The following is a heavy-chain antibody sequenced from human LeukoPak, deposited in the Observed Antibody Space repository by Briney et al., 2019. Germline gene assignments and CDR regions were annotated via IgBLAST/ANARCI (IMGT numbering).Heavy chain of an antibody. V-gene: IGHV1-8*02. D-gene: IGHD3-9*01. J-gene: IGHJ4*02. CDR1: GYTFTSYG. CDR2: MNPNSGNT. Sequence: ASVKVSCKASGYTFTSYGINWVRQATGQGLEWMGWMNPNSGNTGYAQKFQGRVTMTRNTSISTAYMELSSLRSEDTAVYYCARGRKILTGYYFFDYWGQGTLVTVSS. CDR3: ARGRKILTGYYFFDY.